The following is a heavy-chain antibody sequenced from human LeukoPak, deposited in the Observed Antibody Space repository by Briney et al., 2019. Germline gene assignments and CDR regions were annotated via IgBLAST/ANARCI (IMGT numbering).Heavy chain of an antibody. CDR2: IKSKTDGGTT. Sequence: PGGSLRLSCAASGFTFSNAWMSWVRQAPGKGLEWVGRIKSKTDGGTTDYAAPVRGRFTISRDDSKNTLYLQMNSLKTEDTAVYYCTTESRFLPGSHFDYWGQGTLVTVSS. J-gene: IGHJ4*02. CDR3: TTESRFLPGSHFDY. D-gene: IGHD1-26*01. V-gene: IGHV3-15*01. CDR1: GFTFSNAW.